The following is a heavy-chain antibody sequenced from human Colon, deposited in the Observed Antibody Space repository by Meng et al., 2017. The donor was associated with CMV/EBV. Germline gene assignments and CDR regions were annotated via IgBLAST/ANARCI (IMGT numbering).Heavy chain of an antibody. J-gene: IGHJ4*02. CDR2: IRKKANSYTT. D-gene: IGHD2-2*01. CDR1: GFTVSDHY. V-gene: IGHV3-72*01. Sequence: SCAASGFTVSDHYMDWVRQAPGKGLECVGRIRKKANSYTTEYAASVKGRFTISRDDSKNSLYLQMNSLKTEDTAVYYCARVPAAADYWGQGTLVTVSS. CDR3: ARVPAAADY.